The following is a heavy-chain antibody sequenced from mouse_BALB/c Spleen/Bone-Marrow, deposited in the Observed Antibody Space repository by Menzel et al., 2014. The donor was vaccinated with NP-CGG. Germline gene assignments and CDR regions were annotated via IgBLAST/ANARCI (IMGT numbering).Heavy chain of an antibody. CDR1: GFTFSYFG. Sequence: EVKVVESGGGLVQPGGSRKLSCAASGFTFSYFGMHWVRQAPEKGLEWVAYISSGSSIIYYADSVKGRFTISRDNPKNTLFLQMTSLRSEDTAMYYCARERTGFDYWGQSTTLTVSS. V-gene: IGHV5-17*02. CDR3: ARERTGFDY. CDR2: ISSGSSII. J-gene: IGHJ2*01. D-gene: IGHD4-1*01.